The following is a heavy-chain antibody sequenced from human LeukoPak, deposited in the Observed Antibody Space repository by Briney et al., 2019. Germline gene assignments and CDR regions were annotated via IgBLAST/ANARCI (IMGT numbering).Heavy chain of an antibody. D-gene: IGHD5-24*01. Sequence: PGGSLRLSCAASGFSFSIYWMSWVRLAPGKGLEWVANIKEDGTETYYVDSVKGRFTISRDNAKNSLYLQMNSLRVEDTAVYYCAKEGRSLQTYWGQGTLVTVSS. CDR3: AKEGRSLQTY. J-gene: IGHJ4*02. V-gene: IGHV3-7*03. CDR1: GFSFSIYW. CDR2: IKEDGTET.